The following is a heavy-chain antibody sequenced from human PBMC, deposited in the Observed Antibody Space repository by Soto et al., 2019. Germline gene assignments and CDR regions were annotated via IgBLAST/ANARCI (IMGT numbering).Heavy chain of an antibody. D-gene: IGHD2-8*01. CDR1: GGSISSYY. V-gene: IGHV4-39*01. CDR3: VSQRTSVLTQAYFDY. Sequence: ETLSLTCTVSGGSISSYYWGWIRQSPGKGLEWIGSVYYRGRSYSKSSVKSRVTISVDTSKNQFSLNLNSVTASDTAVYYCVSQRTSVLTQAYFDYWGPGALVTVSS. CDR2: VYYRGRS. J-gene: IGHJ4*02.